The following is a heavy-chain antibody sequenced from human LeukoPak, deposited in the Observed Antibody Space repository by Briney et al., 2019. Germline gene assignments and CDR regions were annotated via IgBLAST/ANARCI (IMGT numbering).Heavy chain of an antibody. D-gene: IGHD3-22*01. J-gene: IGHJ3*02. CDR3: ASIGHYDSSGYSNAFDI. CDR1: GYTFTGYY. Sequence: GASVKVSCKASGYTFTGYYMHWVRQAPGQGLEWMGWINPNSGGTNYAQKFQGWVTMTRDTSISTAYMELSRLRSDDTAVYYCASIGHYDSSGYSNAFDIWGQGTMVTVSS. CDR2: INPNSGGT. V-gene: IGHV1-2*04.